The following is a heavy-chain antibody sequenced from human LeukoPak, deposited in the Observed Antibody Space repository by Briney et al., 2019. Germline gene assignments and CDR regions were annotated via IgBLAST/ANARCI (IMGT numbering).Heavy chain of an antibody. J-gene: IGHJ4*02. CDR2: IYHCGST. CDR3: ARSITMIGFDY. V-gene: IGHV4-30-2*01. CDR1: GGSISSGGYS. D-gene: IGHD3-10*02. Sequence: PSETLSLTCAVSGGSISSGGYSWSWIRQPPGKGLEWIGYIYHCGSTYYNPSLKSRVTISVDRSKNQFSLKLSSVTAADTAVYYCARSITMIGFDYWGQGTLVTVSS.